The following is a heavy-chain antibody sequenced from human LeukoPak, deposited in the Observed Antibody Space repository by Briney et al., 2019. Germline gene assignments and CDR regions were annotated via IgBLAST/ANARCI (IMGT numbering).Heavy chain of an antibody. Sequence: ASVKASCKASGYTFTNYYMHGVRQAPGQGLDGVGIITPSGGSTSSAQNYQASVTMTRDTSTSTLYMELSSLRSEDTAVYYCARIRREKGLPFDYWGQGTLVPVSS. J-gene: IGHJ4*02. CDR2: ITPSGGST. CDR3: ARIRREKGLPFDY. D-gene: IGHD1-26*01. V-gene: IGHV1-46*01. CDR1: GYTFTNYY.